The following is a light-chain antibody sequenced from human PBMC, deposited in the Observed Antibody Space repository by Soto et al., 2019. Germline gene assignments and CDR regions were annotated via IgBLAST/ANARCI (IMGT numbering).Light chain of an antibody. CDR3: QHRSNWPPWT. CDR1: QSVSSY. CDR2: NAS. J-gene: IGKJ1*01. Sequence: EIVLTQSPATLSLSPGERATLSCRASQSVSSYLDWYQQKPGQAPRLLIYNASDRATGLPARFSGSGSGTDFTLTISSLEPEDFALYYCQHRSNWPPWTFGQGTKVEI. V-gene: IGKV3-11*01.